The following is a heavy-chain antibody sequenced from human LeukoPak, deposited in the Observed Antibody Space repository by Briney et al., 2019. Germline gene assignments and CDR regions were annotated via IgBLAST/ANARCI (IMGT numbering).Heavy chain of an antibody. CDR1: GYTFSSYG. J-gene: IGHJ4*02. CDR3: ARTVTTYGSTFDY. Sequence: GASVKVSCKASGYTFSSYGISWVRQAPGQGLEWMGWISANSGDTNYAQKLQGRVTMTTDTSTSTASMELRSLRPDDTAVYYCARTVTTYGSTFDYWGQGTLVTVSS. D-gene: IGHD4-17*01. CDR2: ISANSGDT. V-gene: IGHV1-18*01.